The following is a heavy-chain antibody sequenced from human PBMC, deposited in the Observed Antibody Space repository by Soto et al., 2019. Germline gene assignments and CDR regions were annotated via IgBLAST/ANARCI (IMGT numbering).Heavy chain of an antibody. CDR1: GDSVSSNSAA. CDR2: TYYRSKWYN. CDR3: ARAGADPPGNMVRGVIIHPDAVYYYYYMDV. J-gene: IGHJ6*03. V-gene: IGHV6-1*01. D-gene: IGHD3-10*01. Sequence: PSQTLSLTCAISGDSVSSNSAAWNWIRQSPSRGLEWLGRTYYRSKWYNDYAVSVKSRITINPDTSKNQFSLQLNSVTPEDTAVYYCARAGADPPGNMVRGVIIHPDAVYYYYYMDVWGKGTTVTVSS.